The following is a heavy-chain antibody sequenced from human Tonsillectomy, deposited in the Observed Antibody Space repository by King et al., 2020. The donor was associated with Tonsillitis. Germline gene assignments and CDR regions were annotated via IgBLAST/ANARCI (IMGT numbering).Heavy chain of an antibody. Sequence: QLQESGPGLVKPSETLSLTCSVSGGSITSSSHYWGWIRQTPGKVLEWIGSIYYSGSTYYNPSLKSRVTISVDTSKNQFSLKLSSVTAADTAVYYCARQGYEYLWGSLHAFDIWGQGTMVTVSS. CDR2: IYYSGST. J-gene: IGHJ3*02. V-gene: IGHV4-39*01. CDR3: ARQGYEYLWGSLHAFDI. CDR1: GGSITSSSHY. D-gene: IGHD3-16*01.